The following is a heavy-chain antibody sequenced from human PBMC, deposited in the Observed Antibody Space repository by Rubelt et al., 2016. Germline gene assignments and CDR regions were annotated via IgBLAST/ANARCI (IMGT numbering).Heavy chain of an antibody. J-gene: IGHJ4*02. CDR3: ARAGSSWSPPNDY. Sequence: EVQMVESGGGLVQPGGSLRLSCTVSGFTFSTYWMSWVRQAPGKGLEWVANIKKDGSEKYYVDSVKGRFTISRDNSKNTLYLQMNSLRAEDTAVYYCARAGSSWSPPNDYWGQGTLVTVSS. D-gene: IGHD6-13*01. V-gene: IGHV3-7*01. CDR1: GFTFSTYW. CDR2: IKKDGSEK.